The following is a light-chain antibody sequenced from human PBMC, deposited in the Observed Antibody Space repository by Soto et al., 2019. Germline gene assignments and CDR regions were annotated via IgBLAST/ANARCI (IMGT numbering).Light chain of an antibody. CDR1: SSDIGSYDH. Sequence: QSALTQPASVSGSAGQSITISCSGTSSDIGSYDHVAWYRQFPGKSPKLIIYAVSDRPSGVSDRFSGSKSGISASLTISGLQTEDEADYYCISYTDRQSYLFGTGTKVTVL. V-gene: IGLV2-14*03. J-gene: IGLJ1*01. CDR2: AVS. CDR3: ISYTDRQSYL.